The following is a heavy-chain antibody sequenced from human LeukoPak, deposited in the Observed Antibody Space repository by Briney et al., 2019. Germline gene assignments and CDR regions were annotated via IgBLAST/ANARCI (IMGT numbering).Heavy chain of an antibody. CDR2: INHSGST. CDR3: ARVWFGESLLQYYFDY. Sequence: SETLSLTCAVYGGSFSGYYWSWIRQPPGKGLEWIGEINHSGSTNYNPSLKSRVTISVDTSENQFSLKLSSVTAADTAVYYCARVWFGESLLQYYFDYWGQGTLVTVSS. V-gene: IGHV4-34*01. D-gene: IGHD3-10*01. J-gene: IGHJ4*02. CDR1: GGSFSGYY.